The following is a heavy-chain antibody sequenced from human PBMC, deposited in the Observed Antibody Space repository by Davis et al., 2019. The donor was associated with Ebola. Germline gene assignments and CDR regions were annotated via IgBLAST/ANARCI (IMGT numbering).Heavy chain of an antibody. CDR2: ISWNSGSI. V-gene: IGHV3-9*01. CDR1: GFTFDDYA. CDR3: TRDLELSGGMDV. D-gene: IGHD3-16*02. J-gene: IGHJ6*02. Sequence: SLKISCAASGFTFDDYAMHWVRQAPGKGLEWVSGISWNSGSIGYADSVKGRFTISRDNAKNSLYLQMNSLRAEDTAVYYCTRDLELSGGMDVWGQGTTVTVSS.